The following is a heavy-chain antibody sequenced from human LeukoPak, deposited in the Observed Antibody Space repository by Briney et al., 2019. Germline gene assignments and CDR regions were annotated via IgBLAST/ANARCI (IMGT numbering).Heavy chain of an antibody. CDR1: GFTFSSYA. J-gene: IGHJ1*01. D-gene: IGHD3-22*01. CDR2: ISGSGGSA. CDR3: AICYYDPPVGYFQH. Sequence: GGSLRLSCAASGFTFSSYAMSWVRQAPGKGLEWVSAISGSGGSAYYADSVKGRFTISRDNSKNTLYLQMNSLRAEDTAVYYCAICYYDPPVGYFQHWGQGTLVTVSS. V-gene: IGHV3-23*01.